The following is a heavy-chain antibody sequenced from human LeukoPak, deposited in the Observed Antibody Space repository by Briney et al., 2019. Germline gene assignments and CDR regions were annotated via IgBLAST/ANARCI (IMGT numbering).Heavy chain of an antibody. Sequence: GGSLRLSCAGAGFTFSNYGMHWVRQAPGKGLEWVSATGSNGVTYYADSVKGRFTISRDNSKNALYLQMNGLRADDTAVYYCGIRDTSDYYVFWGQGTLVTVSS. V-gene: IGHV3-23*01. CDR1: GFTFSNYG. D-gene: IGHD3-22*01. CDR3: GIRDTSDYYVF. J-gene: IGHJ4*02. CDR2: TGSNGVT.